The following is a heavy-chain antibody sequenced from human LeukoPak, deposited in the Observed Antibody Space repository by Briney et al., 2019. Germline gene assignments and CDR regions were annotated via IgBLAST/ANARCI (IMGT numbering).Heavy chain of an antibody. Sequence: GGSLRLSCTASGFTFGDYAMSWFRQAPGKGLEWVGRIKSKTDGGTTDYAAPVKGRFTISRDDSKNTLYLQMNSLKTEDTAVYYCTTEGEDIVVVPAATGDYWGQGTLVTVSS. V-gene: IGHV3-15*01. CDR2: IKSKTDGGTT. D-gene: IGHD2-2*01. J-gene: IGHJ4*02. CDR3: TTEGEDIVVVPAATGDY. CDR1: GFTFGDYA.